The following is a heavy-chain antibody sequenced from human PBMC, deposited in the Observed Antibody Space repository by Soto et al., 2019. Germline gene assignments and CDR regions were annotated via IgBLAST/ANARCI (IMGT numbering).Heavy chain of an antibody. CDR1: GFTFSSYG. CDR2: ISYDGSNK. J-gene: IGHJ6*02. Sequence: GESLKISCAASGFTFSSYGMHWVRQAPGKGLEWVAVISYDGSNKYYADSVKGRFTISRDNSKNTLYLQMNSLRAEDTAVYYCAKDTLPGTHYYGMDVWGQGTTVTVSS. V-gene: IGHV3-30*18. D-gene: IGHD6-13*01. CDR3: AKDTLPGTHYYGMDV.